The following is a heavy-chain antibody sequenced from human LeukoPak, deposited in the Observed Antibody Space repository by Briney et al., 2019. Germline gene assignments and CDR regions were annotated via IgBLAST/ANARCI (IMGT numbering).Heavy chain of an antibody. CDR1: GDSVSSNSAT. J-gene: IGHJ4*02. V-gene: IGHV6-1*01. D-gene: IGHD4-17*01. Sequence: SQTLSLTCAISGDSVSSNSATWSWIRQSPSRGLEWLGRTYYRSKWSNDYAVSVKSRININPDTSKSQFSLQLNSVTPEDAAVYYCARSSDYGRFDYWGQGTLVSVSS. CDR3: ARSSDYGRFDY. CDR2: TYYRSKWSN.